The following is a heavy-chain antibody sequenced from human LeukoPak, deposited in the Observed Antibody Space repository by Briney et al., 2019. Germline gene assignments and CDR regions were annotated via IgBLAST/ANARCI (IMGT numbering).Heavy chain of an antibody. J-gene: IGHJ4*02. CDR2: IYYSGST. CDR1: GGSISAYY. V-gene: IGHV4-59*01. Sequence: SETLSLTCTVSGGSISAYYWTWIPQPPGKGLEWIGDIYYSGSTNNNPSLTSLVTISQDTSKNNISLRMTSLTPADTAVYYCARGGSGSYYYAQLDYWGQGTLVTVSS. D-gene: IGHD3-10*01. CDR3: ARGGSGSYYYAQLDY.